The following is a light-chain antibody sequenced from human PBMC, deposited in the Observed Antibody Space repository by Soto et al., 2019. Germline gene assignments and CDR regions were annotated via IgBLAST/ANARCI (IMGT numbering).Light chain of an antibody. J-gene: IGKJ1*01. Sequence: EIVMTQSPATLSVSPGERATLSCRASQSVSDKLAWYQQKPGQAPRLLIYHASTRATGIPARFSGSGSGTEFTLTISSLQSEDFAVYYCQQYNNWPPWTFGQGTKVHIK. V-gene: IGKV3-15*01. CDR3: QQYNNWPPWT. CDR1: QSVSDK. CDR2: HAS.